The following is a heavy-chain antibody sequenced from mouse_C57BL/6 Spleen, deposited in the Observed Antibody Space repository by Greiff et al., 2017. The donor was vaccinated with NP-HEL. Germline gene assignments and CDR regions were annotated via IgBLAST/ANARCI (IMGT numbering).Heavy chain of an antibody. CDR3: ARGLTTVVAPYAMDY. V-gene: IGHV5-15*01. CDR1: GFTFSDYG. CDR2: ISNLAYSI. Sequence: EVHLVESGGGLVQPGGSLKLSCAASGFTFSDYGMAWVRQAPRKGPEWVAFISNLAYSIYYADTVTGRFTISRENAKNTLYLEMSSLRSEDTAMYYCARGLTTVVAPYAMDYWGQGTSVTVSS. D-gene: IGHD1-1*01. J-gene: IGHJ4*01.